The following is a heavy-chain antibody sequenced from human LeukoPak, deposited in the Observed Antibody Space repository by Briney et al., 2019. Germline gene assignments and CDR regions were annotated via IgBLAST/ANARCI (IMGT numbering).Heavy chain of an antibody. D-gene: IGHD3-10*01. J-gene: IGHJ4*02. Sequence: GGSLRLSCAASGFIFSNYAMSWVRQAPGKGLEWVSAISGTGSSTYSADSVKGRFTISRDNIKNTLYLQMNTLRAEDTAVYYCAKSPYGLGTYALAGDHWGQGTLVTVSA. V-gene: IGHV3-23*01. CDR2: ISGTGSST. CDR3: AKSPYGLGTYALAGDH. CDR1: GFIFSNYA.